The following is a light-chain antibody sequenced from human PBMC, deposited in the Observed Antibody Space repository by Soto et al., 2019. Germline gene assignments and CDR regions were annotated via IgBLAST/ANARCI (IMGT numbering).Light chain of an antibody. Sequence: QSVLTQPPSVSAAPGQKVTISCSGSSSNIGSNSVSWYQQLPGTAPKLLIYDNNNRPSGIPDRFSGSKSGTSATLGITGLPTADEADYYCGTWDNSLNGVVFGGGTKLTVL. J-gene: IGLJ2*01. CDR1: SSNIGSNS. CDR3: GTWDNSLNGVV. CDR2: DNN. V-gene: IGLV1-51*01.